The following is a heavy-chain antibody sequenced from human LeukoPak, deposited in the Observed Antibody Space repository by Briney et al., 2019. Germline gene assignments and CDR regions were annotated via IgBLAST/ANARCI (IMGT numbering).Heavy chain of an antibody. CDR3: ARIDPSGYYHDAFDI. CDR2: IYHSGST. J-gene: IGHJ3*02. CDR1: GGSISSSSYY. V-gene: IGHV4-39*07. Sequence: SETLSLTCTVSGGSISSSSYYWGWIRQPPGKGLEWIGEIYHSGSTNYNPSLKSRVTISVDKSKNQFSLKLSSVTAADTAVYYCARIDPSGYYHDAFDIWGQGTMVTVSS. D-gene: IGHD3-22*01.